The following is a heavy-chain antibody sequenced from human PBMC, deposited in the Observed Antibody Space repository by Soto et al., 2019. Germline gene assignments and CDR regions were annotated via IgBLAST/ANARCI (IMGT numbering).Heavy chain of an antibody. J-gene: IGHJ4*02. CDR1: GGSITGYH. CDR2: IYYSGST. CDR3: ARHNYGSGSTYFDY. V-gene: IGHV4-59*08. D-gene: IGHD3-10*01. Sequence: PSETLSLTCTVSGGSITGYHWGWIRQPPGKGLEWIGSIYYSGSTNYNPSLKSRVTISVDTSKNQFSLKLNSMTAADTAVYYCARHNYGSGSTYFDYWGQGTLVTVSS.